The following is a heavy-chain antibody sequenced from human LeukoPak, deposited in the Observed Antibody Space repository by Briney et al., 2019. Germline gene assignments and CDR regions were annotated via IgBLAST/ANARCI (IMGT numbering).Heavy chain of an antibody. V-gene: IGHV4-34*01. CDR2: INHSGSA. D-gene: IGHD5-12*01. CDR3: ARRGLWLRHFDY. J-gene: IGHJ4*02. CDR1: GGSFSGYY. Sequence: SETLSLTCAVYGGSFSGYYWSWIRQPPGRGLEWIGEINHSGSANYNPSLKSRVTISVDTSKNQFSLKLSSVTAADTAVYYCARRGLWLRHFDYWGQGTLVTVSS.